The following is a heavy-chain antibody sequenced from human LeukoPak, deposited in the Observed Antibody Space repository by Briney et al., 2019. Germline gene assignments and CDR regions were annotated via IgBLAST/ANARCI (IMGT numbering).Heavy chain of an antibody. CDR2: INTDGSRT. D-gene: IGHD3-10*01. CDR3: ARVVFGDYFDY. CDR1: GFTFSNYR. Sequence: GGSLRLSCAASGFTFSNYRMHWVRQAPGKGLVWVSRINTDGSRTTYADSVKGRFTISRDNAKNTLYLQMNSLRAGDTAVYYCARVVFGDYFDYWGQGTLVTVSS. V-gene: IGHV3-74*01. J-gene: IGHJ4*02.